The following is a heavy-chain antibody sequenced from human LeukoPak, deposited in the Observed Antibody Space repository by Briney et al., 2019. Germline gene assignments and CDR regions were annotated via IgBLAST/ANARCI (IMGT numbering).Heavy chain of an antibody. D-gene: IGHD5-18*01. CDR1: GFTFHNYE. CDR3: TRDAGTRPKYSFGYGDY. J-gene: IGHJ4*02. Sequence: GGSLRLSCVASGFTFHNYEMNWVRQAPGKGLEWASYISSSGATIYYADAVKGRFTISRDNAKSSLYLQMNSLRAEDTAVYYCTRDAGTRPKYSFGYGDYWGQGALVTVSS. V-gene: IGHV3-48*03. CDR2: ISSSGATI.